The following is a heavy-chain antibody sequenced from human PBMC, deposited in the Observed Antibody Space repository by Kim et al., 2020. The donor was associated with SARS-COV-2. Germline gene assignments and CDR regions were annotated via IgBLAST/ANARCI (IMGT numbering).Heavy chain of an antibody. CDR1: GGTFSSYA. J-gene: IGHJ4*02. V-gene: IGHV1-69*13. Sequence: SVKVSCKASGGTFSSYAISWVRQAPGQGLEWMGGIIPIFGTANYAQKFQGRVTITADESTSTAYMELSSLRSEDTAVYYCARDLSGEDPNDYDFWRVGVYWGQGTLVTVSS. D-gene: IGHD3-3*01. CDR2: IIPIFGTA. CDR3: ARDLSGEDPNDYDFWRVGVY.